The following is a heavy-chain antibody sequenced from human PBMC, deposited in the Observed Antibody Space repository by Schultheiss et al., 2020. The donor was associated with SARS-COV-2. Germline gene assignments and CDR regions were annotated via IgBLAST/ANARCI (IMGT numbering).Heavy chain of an antibody. Sequence: GGSLRLSCAASGFTVSSNYMSWVRQAPGKGLEWVSVIYSGGSTYYADSVKGRFTISRDNSKNTLYLQMNSLRSDDTAVYYCARTYDILTGYDYWGQGTLVTVSS. CDR2: IYSGGST. V-gene: IGHV3-53*05. J-gene: IGHJ4*02. CDR3: ARTYDILTGYDY. CDR1: GFTVSSNY. D-gene: IGHD3-9*01.